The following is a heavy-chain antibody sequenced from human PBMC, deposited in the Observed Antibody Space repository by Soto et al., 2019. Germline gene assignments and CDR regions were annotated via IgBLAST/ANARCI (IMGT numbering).Heavy chain of an antibody. CDR1: GGTFSSYS. CDR2: IIPIFGTA. D-gene: IGHD1-26*01. V-gene: IGHV1-69*01. Sequence: QVQLVQSGAEVKKPGSSVKVSCKASGGTFSSYSINWVRQAPGIGLEWMGEIIPIFGTANYAQKLQGRVTITADESTSTAYMELSSLRSEDTAVYYCARDGGRHSGGIDYWGQGTLVTVYS. J-gene: IGHJ4*02. CDR3: ARDGGRHSGGIDY.